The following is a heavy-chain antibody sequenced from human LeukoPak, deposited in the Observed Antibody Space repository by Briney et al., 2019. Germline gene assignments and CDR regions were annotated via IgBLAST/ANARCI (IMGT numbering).Heavy chain of an antibody. D-gene: IGHD6-13*01. Sequence: GGSLRLSCAGSGFTFSNYVMTWVRQAPGKGLEWVSSISSGGRNTYYADSVKGRFTISRDNSKNTLFVQMNSLRGDDTAVYYCAKESAAGKRPYFQYYGMDAWGQGTTVTVSS. CDR1: GFTFSNYV. CDR3: AKESAAGKRPYFQYYGMDA. J-gene: IGHJ6*02. CDR2: ISSGGRNT. V-gene: IGHV3-23*01.